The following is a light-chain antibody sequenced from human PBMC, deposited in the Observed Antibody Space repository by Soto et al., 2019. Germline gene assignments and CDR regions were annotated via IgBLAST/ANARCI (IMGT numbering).Light chain of an antibody. J-gene: IGKJ4*01. CDR1: QSIYSF. CDR3: QQGYSRPLT. CDR2: GAS. Sequence: DIQMTQSPSSLSASVGDRVTITCRASQSIYSFLNSYQQKTGTAPKLLIYGASSLQSGVSSRFSGSGSGTDFTLTISRLQHEDFATYYCQQGYSRPLTFGGGTKVEIK. V-gene: IGKV1-39*01.